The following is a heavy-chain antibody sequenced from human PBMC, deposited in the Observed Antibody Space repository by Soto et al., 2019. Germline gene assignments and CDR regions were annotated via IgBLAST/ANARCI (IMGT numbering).Heavy chain of an antibody. J-gene: IGHJ5*02. CDR1: GGSFSGYY. Sequence: LSLTCAVYGGSFSGYYWSWIRQPPGKGLEWIGEINHSGSTNYNPSLKSRVTISVDTSKNQFSLKLSSVTAADTAVYYCAREVMDIAAAESARGLVPWCPGTLVTLFS. CDR3: AREVMDIAAAESARGLVP. D-gene: IGHD6-13*01. V-gene: IGHV4-34*01. CDR2: INHSGST.